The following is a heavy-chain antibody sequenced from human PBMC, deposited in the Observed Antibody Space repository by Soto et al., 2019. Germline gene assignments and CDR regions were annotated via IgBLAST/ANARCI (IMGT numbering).Heavy chain of an antibody. D-gene: IGHD6-19*01. CDR3: ALSSGWQHQDAFDI. V-gene: IGHV6-1*01. Sequence: PSQTLSLTCVISGDSVSSNSAAWNWIRQSPSRGLEWLGRTYYRSKWYNDYAVSVKSRITINPDTSKNQFSLQLNSVTPEDTAVYYCALSSGWQHQDAFDIWGQGTMVTVSS. J-gene: IGHJ3*02. CDR2: TYYRSKWYN. CDR1: GDSVSSNSAA.